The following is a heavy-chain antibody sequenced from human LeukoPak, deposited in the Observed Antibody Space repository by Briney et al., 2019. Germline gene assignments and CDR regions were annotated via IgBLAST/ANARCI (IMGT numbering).Heavy chain of an antibody. V-gene: IGHV3-21*01. D-gene: IGHD6-13*01. CDR3: AREYSSSSNYYGLDV. J-gene: IGHJ6*02. CDR1: GFSFSRYD. CDR2: ISSTSSYI. Sequence: GGSLRLSCAASGFSFSRYDMNWVRQAPGKGLEWVSSISSTSSYIYYADSVKGRFTISRDNANNSLSLKINSLRVEDTAVYYCAREYSSSSNYYGLDVWGQGTTVTVSS.